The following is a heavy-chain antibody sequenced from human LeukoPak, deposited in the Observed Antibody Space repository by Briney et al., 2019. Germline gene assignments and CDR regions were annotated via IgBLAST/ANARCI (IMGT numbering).Heavy chain of an antibody. V-gene: IGHV3-7*03. CDR1: GFTLSNHW. CDR2: VNRDGSET. Sequence: GGSLRLSCAAPGFTLSNHWVTWVRQVPGRGPEWVANVNRDGSETYYLDSVKGRFTISKDNAKNSLYLQMNSLRAEDTALYHCARNNGMDVWGQGTTVIVSS. J-gene: IGHJ6*02. CDR3: ARNNGMDV.